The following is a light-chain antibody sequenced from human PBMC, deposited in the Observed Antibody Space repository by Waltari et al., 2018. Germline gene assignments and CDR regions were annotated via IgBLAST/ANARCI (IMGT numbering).Light chain of an antibody. Sequence: DIQMTQSPSSLSASVADRVTITCQASQDISNYLNWEQQKPGKAPKLLSYDASNLETGVPSRFSGSGSGTDFTFTISSLQPEDIATYYCQHYENLPITFGQGTRLEIK. CDR1: QDISNY. CDR2: DAS. CDR3: QHYENLPIT. V-gene: IGKV1-33*01. J-gene: IGKJ5*01.